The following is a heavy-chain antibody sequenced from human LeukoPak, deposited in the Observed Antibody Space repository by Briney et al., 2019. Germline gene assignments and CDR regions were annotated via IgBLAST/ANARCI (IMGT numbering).Heavy chain of an antibody. Sequence: PSETLSLTCTVSGGSISSSSFYWGWIRQPPGKGLEWLGSIYYSGTTSYNPSLNSGVTISVDTSKNQFSLQLNSVTPEDTAVYYCARDRPIVGTMVRGAHLANWGQGTLVTVSS. CDR2: IYYSGTT. D-gene: IGHD3-10*01. J-gene: IGHJ4*02. CDR3: ARDRPIVGTMVRGAHLAN. CDR1: GGSISSSSFY. V-gene: IGHV4-39*02.